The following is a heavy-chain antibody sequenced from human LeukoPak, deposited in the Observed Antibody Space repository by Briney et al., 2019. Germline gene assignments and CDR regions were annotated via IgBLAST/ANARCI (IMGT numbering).Heavy chain of an antibody. CDR2: IYYSGST. J-gene: IGHJ5*02. V-gene: IGHV4-39*07. CDR3: ARLSPPNGWFDP. Sequence: PSETLSLTCTVSGGSISSSSYYWGWIRQPPGKGLEWIGSIYYSGSTNYNPSLKSRVTISVDTSKNQFSLKLSSVTAADTAVYYCARLSPPNGWFDPWGQGTLVTVSS. CDR1: GGSISSSSYY. D-gene: IGHD2-8*01.